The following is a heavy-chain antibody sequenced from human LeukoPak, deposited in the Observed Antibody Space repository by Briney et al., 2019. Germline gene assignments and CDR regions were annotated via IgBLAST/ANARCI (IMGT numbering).Heavy chain of an antibody. CDR1: GFSFSSYA. CDR2: ISSGGVSS. CDR3: ANLPGKGMPDVLDV. J-gene: IGHJ6*04. D-gene: IGHD2-2*01. Sequence: GGSLRLSCEASGFSFSSYAMNWVRQAPGRGLEWVSAISSGGVSSYYADSVKGRFTISRDNSKNTLYLQMDSLRAEDSSIYYCANLPGKGMPDVLDVWGKGTTVTVSS. V-gene: IGHV3-23*01.